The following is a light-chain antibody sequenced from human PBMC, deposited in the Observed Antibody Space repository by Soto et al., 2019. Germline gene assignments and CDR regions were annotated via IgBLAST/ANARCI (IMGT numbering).Light chain of an antibody. CDR2: GAS. J-gene: IGKJ2*01. CDR3: QQYTTSPYT. V-gene: IGKV3-15*01. Sequence: EIVMTQSPATLSVSPGERASLSCRASQSVGSNLAWYQQTAGQAPRLLLYGASTRATGIPARFSGSGSGTEFTLTISSLQSEDFAVYSCQQYTTSPYTFVQGTKLEIK. CDR1: QSVGSN.